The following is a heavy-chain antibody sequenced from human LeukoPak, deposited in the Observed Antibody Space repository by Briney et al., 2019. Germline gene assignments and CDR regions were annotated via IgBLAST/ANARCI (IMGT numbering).Heavy chain of an antibody. V-gene: IGHV4-31*03. CDR2: MYYSGGT. D-gene: IGHD6-6*01. CDR1: GGSISSGGYY. CDR3: AREYSSSSGAFDI. J-gene: IGHJ3*02. Sequence: PSETLSLTCTVSGGSISSGGYYWSWIRQHPGKGPEWIGYMYYSGGTHYNPSLKSRVTISVGTSKNQFSLILGSVTAADTAVYYCAREYSSSSGAFDIWGQGTMVTVSS.